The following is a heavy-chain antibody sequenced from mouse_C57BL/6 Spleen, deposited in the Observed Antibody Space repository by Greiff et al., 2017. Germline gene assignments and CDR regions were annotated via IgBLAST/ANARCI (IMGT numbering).Heavy chain of an antibody. CDR3: AREGRIYYYGSSYVDYAMDY. D-gene: IGHD1-1*01. Sequence: EVMLVESGGGLVKPGGSLKLSCAASGFTFSSYAMSWVRQTPEKRLEWVATISDGGSYTYYPDNVKGRFTISRDNAKNNLYLQMSHLKSEDTAMYYCAREGRIYYYGSSYVDYAMDYWGQGTSVTVSS. CDR1: GFTFSSYA. V-gene: IGHV5-4*01. CDR2: ISDGGSYT. J-gene: IGHJ4*01.